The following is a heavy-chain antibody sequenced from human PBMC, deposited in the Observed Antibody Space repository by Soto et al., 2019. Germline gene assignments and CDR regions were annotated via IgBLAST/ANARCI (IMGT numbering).Heavy chain of an antibody. J-gene: IGHJ5*02. D-gene: IGHD3-9*01. CDR1: GFTFSSYS. CDR3: ARDRSAGRYFDSPPGFDP. V-gene: IGHV3-48*01. Sequence: GGSLRLSCAASGFTFSSYSMNWVRQAPGKGLEWVSYISSSSSTIYYADSVKGRFTISRDNAKNSLYLQMNSLRAEDTAVYYCARDRSAGRYFDSPPGFDPWGQGTLVTVSS. CDR2: ISSSSSTI.